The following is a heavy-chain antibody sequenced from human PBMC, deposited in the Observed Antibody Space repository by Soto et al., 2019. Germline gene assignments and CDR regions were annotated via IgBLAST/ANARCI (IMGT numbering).Heavy chain of an antibody. Sequence: PSETLSLTCTVSGGSISSYYWSWIRQPPGKGLEWIGYIYYSGSTNYNPSLKSRVTISVDTSKNQFSLKLSSVTAADTAVYYCAKGQTTYYYDSSGYYFDYWGQGTLVTVS. CDR3: AKGQTTYYYDSSGYYFDY. CDR1: GGSISSYY. V-gene: IGHV4-59*01. J-gene: IGHJ4*02. D-gene: IGHD3-22*01. CDR2: IYYSGST.